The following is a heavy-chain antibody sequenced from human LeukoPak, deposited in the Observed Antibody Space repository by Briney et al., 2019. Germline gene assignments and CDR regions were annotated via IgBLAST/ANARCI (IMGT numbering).Heavy chain of an antibody. J-gene: IGHJ3*02. D-gene: IGHD3-10*01. CDR2: IYYSGST. CDR1: VGSISSYY. V-gene: IGHV4-59*01. Sequence: SETLSLTCTVSVGSISSYYWSWIRQPPRKGLESSGYIYYSGSTNYNPSLKSRVTISVDTSKNQFSLKLSSVTATDTAVYYCARTILWFGEFPDAFDIWGQGTMVTVSS. CDR3: ARTILWFGEFPDAFDI.